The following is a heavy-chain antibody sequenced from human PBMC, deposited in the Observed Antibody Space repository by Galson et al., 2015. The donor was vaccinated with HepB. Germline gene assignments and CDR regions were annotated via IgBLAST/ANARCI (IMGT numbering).Heavy chain of an antibody. D-gene: IGHD5-18*01. V-gene: IGHV6-1*01. CDR3: ARGGYSYLTSFNY. J-gene: IGHJ4*02. Sequence: CAISGDSVSSNSASWNWIRQSPSRGLEWQGRTYYRSKWYNDYALSVKSRITINPDTSKNQFSLQLSSVTPEDTAVYYCARGGYSYLTSFNYWGQGALVTVSS. CDR1: GDSVSSNSAS. CDR2: TYYRSKWYN.